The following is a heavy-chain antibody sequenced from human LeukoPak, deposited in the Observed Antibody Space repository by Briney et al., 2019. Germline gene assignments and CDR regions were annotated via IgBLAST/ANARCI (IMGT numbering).Heavy chain of an antibody. D-gene: IGHD1-26*01. V-gene: IGHV3-30*02. J-gene: IGHJ4*02. CDR3: AKVYSGSYGGLDY. CDR1: GSTFSSYS. Sequence: GGSLRLSCAASGSTFSSYSMNWVRQAPGKGLEWVAVIWYDGSNKYYADSVKGRFTISRDNSKNTLYLQMNSLRAEDTAVYYCAKVYSGSYGGLDYWGQGTLVTVSS. CDR2: IWYDGSNK.